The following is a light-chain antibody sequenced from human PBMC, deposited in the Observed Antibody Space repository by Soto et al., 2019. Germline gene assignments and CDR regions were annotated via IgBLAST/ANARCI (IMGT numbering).Light chain of an antibody. CDR3: SSYTSSSTLFYV. J-gene: IGLJ1*01. CDR2: DVS. V-gene: IGLV2-14*01. CDR1: SSEVGGYNY. Sequence: QSVLTQPASVSGSPGRSITISCTGTSSEVGGYNYVSWYQQHPGKAPKLMIYDVSNRPSGVSNRFSGSKSGNTASLTISGLQAEDEADYYCSSYTSSSTLFYVFGTGTKVTVL.